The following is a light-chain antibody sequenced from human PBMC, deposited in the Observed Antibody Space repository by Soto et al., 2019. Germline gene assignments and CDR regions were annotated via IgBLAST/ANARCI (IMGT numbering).Light chain of an antibody. V-gene: IGKV3-11*01. Sequence: EVVLTQSPASLSLSPGGRATLSCRASQSVSSYLAWYQQKPGPAPRLVIYDASKRATGIPARFSGSVSGTGFTLTVSSLEPEDFAVYDCQQRSNWPRTFGQGIKV. CDR2: DAS. CDR1: QSVSSY. J-gene: IGKJ1*01. CDR3: QQRSNWPRT.